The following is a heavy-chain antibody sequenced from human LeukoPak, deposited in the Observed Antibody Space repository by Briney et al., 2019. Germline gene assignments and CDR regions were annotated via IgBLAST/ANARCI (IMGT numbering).Heavy chain of an antibody. CDR3: ARGGDRSFDY. J-gene: IGHJ4*02. D-gene: IGHD3-10*01. CDR2: IYTSGST. Sequence: SETLSLTCTVSGGSISSGSYYWSWIRQPAGKGLEWIGHIYTSGSTNYNPSLKSRVTISVDKAKNQFSLNLNSVTAADTAVYYCARGGDRSFDYWGQGTLVTVSS. V-gene: IGHV4-61*09. CDR1: GGSISSGSYY.